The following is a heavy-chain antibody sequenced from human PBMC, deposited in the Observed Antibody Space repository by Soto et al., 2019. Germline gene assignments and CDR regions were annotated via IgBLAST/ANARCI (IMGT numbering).Heavy chain of an antibody. D-gene: IGHD5-12*01. Sequence: HVQLVQSGTEVKKPGASVRVSCMVSGYPFTTYYIHWVRQAPGQGLEWMGWIDPRSGGTVYEQKFQGRVNMTRDKALSTVYMELSGLTSEETALFYRSTGGYGIFPYWGQGSLVTVSS. J-gene: IGHJ4*02. CDR1: GYPFTTYY. CDR2: IDPRSGGT. CDR3: STGGYGIFPY. V-gene: IGHV1-2*02.